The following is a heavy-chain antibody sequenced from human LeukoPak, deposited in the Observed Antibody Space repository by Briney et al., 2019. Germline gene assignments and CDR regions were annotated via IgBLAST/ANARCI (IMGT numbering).Heavy chain of an antibody. Sequence: SETLSLTCTVSGGSISSSSYYWGWIRQPPGTGLVWIGSIYYSGSTYYNPSLKSRVTISVDTSKNQFSLKLSSMTAADTAVYYCARGALWSGFCSGFAPWGQGTLVTVSS. CDR2: IYYSGST. V-gene: IGHV4-39*01. J-gene: IGHJ5*02. D-gene: IGHD3-3*01. CDR1: GGSISSSSYY. CDR3: ARGALWSGFCSGFAP.